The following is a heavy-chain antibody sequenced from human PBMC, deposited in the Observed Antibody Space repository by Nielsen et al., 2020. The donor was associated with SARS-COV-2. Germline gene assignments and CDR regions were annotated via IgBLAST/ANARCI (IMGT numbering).Heavy chain of an antibody. V-gene: IGHV2-5*01. Sequence: WIRQPPGKALEWLALIYWNDDKRYSPSLNTRLTITKDTSKNQVVLTMTNVDPVDTATYYCAGGGYYDYVWGSYRSPTYFDYWGQGTLVTVSS. CDR3: AGGGYYDYVWGSYRSPTYFDY. J-gene: IGHJ4*02. CDR2: IYWNDDK. D-gene: IGHD3-16*02.